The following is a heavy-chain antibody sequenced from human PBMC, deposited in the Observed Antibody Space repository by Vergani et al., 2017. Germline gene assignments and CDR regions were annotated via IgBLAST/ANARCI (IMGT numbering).Heavy chain of an antibody. CDR3: ARDNEGGAFDI. CDR1: GFTFSSYA. J-gene: IGHJ3*02. V-gene: IGHV4-30-4*08. CDR2: IYYSGST. D-gene: IGHD1-1*01. Sequence: VQLLESGGGLVQPGGSLRLSCAASGFTFSSYAMSWVRQAPGKGLEWIGYIYYSGSTYYNPSLKSRVTISVDTSKNQFSLKLSSVTAADTAVYYCARDNEGGAFDIWGQGTMVTVSS.